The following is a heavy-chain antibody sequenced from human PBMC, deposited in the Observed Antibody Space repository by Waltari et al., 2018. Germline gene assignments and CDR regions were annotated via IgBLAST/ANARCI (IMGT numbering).Heavy chain of an antibody. Sequence: QVQLQESGPGLVKPSETLSLTCTVSGGSISSYYWSWIRQPPGKGLEWIGYIYYSGSTNYNPSLKSRVTISVDTSKNQFSLKLSSVTAADTAVYYCARGTMVRGVIGYYYYMDVWGKGTTVTVSS. V-gene: IGHV4-59*01. CDR1: GGSISSYY. D-gene: IGHD3-10*01. CDR2: IYYSGST. J-gene: IGHJ6*03. CDR3: ARGTMVRGVIGYYYYMDV.